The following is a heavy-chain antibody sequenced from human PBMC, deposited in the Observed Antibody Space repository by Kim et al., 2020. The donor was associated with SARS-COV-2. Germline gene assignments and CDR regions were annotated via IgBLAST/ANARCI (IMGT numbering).Heavy chain of an antibody. CDR1: GFTFSNAW. V-gene: IGHV3-15*01. CDR2: IKSKTDGGTT. D-gene: IGHD3-9*01. Sequence: GGSLRLSCAGSGFTFSNAWMSWVRQAPGKGLEWVGRIKSKTDGGTTDYAAPVKGRFTISRDDSKNTLYLQMNSLKTEDTAVYYCTTGPVPGHYDILTPRGMAQYYYDGMDVWGQGTTVTVSS. CDR3: TTGPVPGHYDILTPRGMAQYYYDGMDV. J-gene: IGHJ6*02.